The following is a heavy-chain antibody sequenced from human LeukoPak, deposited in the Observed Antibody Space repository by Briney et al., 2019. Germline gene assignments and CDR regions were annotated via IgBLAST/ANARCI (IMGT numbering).Heavy chain of an antibody. CDR1: GYTFTGYY. V-gene: IGHV1-2*02. D-gene: IGHD1-26*01. J-gene: IGHJ4*02. CDR2: ISPNSGET. CDR3: ARAPGAGTYLDY. Sequence: ASVKVSCKASGYTFTGYYLHWVRQAPGQGLEWMGWISPNSGETKSAQKFQGRVTMSRDTSISTAYMELSRLTSDDTAVYYCARAPGAGTYLDYWGQGTLVTVSS.